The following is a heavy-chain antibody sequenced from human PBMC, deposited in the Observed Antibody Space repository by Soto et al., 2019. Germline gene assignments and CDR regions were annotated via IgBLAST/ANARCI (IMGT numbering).Heavy chain of an antibody. CDR2: IYYSGST. J-gene: IGHJ4*02. Sequence: SETLSLTCTVSGGSISSYYWSWIRQPPGKGLEWIGYIYYSGSTNYNPSLKSRVTISVDTSKNQFSLKLSSVTAADTAVYYCARGSRGYCSGGSCRGRFDYWRQGTLVTVSS. D-gene: IGHD2-15*01. V-gene: IGHV4-59*12. CDR1: GGSISSYY. CDR3: ARGSRGYCSGGSCRGRFDY.